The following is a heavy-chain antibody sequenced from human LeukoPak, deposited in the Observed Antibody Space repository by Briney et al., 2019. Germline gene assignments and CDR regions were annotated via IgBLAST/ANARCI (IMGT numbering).Heavy chain of an antibody. CDR3: ATVPYLYGGNSGKYFQH. D-gene: IGHD4-23*01. CDR1: GYTLTELS. Sequence: ASVKVSCXVSGYTLTELSMHWVRQAPGKGLEWMGGLDPEDGETIYAQKFQGRVTMTEDTSTDTAYMELSSLRSEDTAVYYCATVPYLYGGNSGKYFQHWGQGTLVTVSS. CDR2: LDPEDGET. J-gene: IGHJ1*01. V-gene: IGHV1-24*01.